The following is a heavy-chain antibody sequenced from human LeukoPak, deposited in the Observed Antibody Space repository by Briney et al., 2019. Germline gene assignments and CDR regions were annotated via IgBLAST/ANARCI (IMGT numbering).Heavy chain of an antibody. Sequence: TGGSLRLSCEASGFTFTTYWMGWVRQAPGKGLEWVANIKQDGSEKYYVDSVKGRFTISRDNAKNSLSLQMNSLRAEDTAVYYCARPLMYYYGSETYFWFDPWGQGTLATVSS. D-gene: IGHD3-10*01. CDR1: GFTFTTYW. CDR2: IKQDGSEK. CDR3: ARPLMYYYGSETYFWFDP. J-gene: IGHJ5*02. V-gene: IGHV3-7*01.